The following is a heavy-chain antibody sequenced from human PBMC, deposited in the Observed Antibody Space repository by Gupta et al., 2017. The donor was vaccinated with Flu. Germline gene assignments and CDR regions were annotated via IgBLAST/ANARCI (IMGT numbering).Heavy chain of an antibody. CDR1: GVTFSSYS. CDR3: ARGEGGHSGSYIHWFDP. D-gene: IGHD1-26*01. V-gene: IGHV3-21*01. J-gene: IGHJ5*02. Sequence: EVQLVESGGGLVKPGGSLRRSCAASGVTFSSYSMNWVRQAPGKGLEWVSSISSSSSYISYADSVKGRFTISRDNAKNSLYLQMNSLRAEDTAVYYCARGEGGHSGSYIHWFDPWGQGTLVTVYS. CDR2: ISSSSSYI.